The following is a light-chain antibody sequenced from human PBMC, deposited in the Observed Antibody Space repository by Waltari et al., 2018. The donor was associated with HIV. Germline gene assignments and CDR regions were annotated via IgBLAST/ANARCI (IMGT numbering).Light chain of an antibody. CDR2: GAS. CDR1: QSVSSN. J-gene: IGKJ2*01. V-gene: IGKV3-15*01. Sequence: EIVMTQSPATLSVSPGERATLSCRASQSVSSNLAWYQQRPGQAPRLLFYGASTRAAGIPARFSGSGSGTECTLTISSLQSEDFAVYYCQQYNNWPPEYTFGQGTKLEI. CDR3: QQYNNWPPEYT.